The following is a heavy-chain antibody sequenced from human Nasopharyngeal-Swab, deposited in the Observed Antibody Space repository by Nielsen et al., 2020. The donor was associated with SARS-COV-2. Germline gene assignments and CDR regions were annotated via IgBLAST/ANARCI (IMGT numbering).Heavy chain of an antibody. J-gene: IGHJ4*02. V-gene: IGHV2-26*01. D-gene: IGHD3-22*01. CDR2: IFSNDEK. CDR3: ARTYYYDSSGSEN. Sequence: WIRQPPGKALEWLAHIFSNDEKSYSTSLKSRPTISKDTSKSQVVLTMTNMDPVDTATYYCARTYYYDSSGSENWGQGTLVTVSS.